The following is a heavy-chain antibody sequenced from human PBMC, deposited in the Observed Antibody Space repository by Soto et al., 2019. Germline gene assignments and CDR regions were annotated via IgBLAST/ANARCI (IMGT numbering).Heavy chain of an antibody. D-gene: IGHD1-1*01. CDR2: IYYSGST. CDR3: ARAPVLGRRLEFDY. CDR1: GCSISSGDYY. Sequence: QVQLQESGPGLVKPSQTLSLTCTVSGCSISSGDYYWSWIRQPPGKGLEWIGCIYYSGSTYYNPSRKSRVTISVDTAEHQFSLELRSVTAVDTAVYYCARAPVLGRRLEFDYWGQGTLVTVSS. J-gene: IGHJ4*02. V-gene: IGHV4-30-4*01.